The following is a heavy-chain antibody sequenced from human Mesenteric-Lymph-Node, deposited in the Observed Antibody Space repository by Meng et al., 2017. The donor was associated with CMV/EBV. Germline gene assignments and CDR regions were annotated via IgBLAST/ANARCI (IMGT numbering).Heavy chain of an antibody. V-gene: IGHV3-30-3*01. J-gene: IGHJ6*02. CDR2: ISYDGSNN. CDR3: ARVMAADGTYSFQYYGMDV. D-gene: IGHD6-13*01. Sequence: GESLKISCAASGFTFSSYAMHWVRQAPGKGLEWVAVISYDGSNNYYADSVKGRFTISRDNSKNTLYLQMNSLRAEDTAVYYCARVMAADGTYSFQYYGMDVWGQGTTVTVSS. CDR1: GFTFSSYA.